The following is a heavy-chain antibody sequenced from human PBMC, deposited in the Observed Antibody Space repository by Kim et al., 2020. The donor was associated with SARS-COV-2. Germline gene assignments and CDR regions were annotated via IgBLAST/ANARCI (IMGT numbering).Heavy chain of an antibody. Sequence: ASVKVSCKASGYTFTNYDINWVRQATGQGLEWMGWMNPNSGNTGYAQKFQGRVTMTRSISISTAYMERSSLRSEDTAVYYCARGVTMVRGVISVGWFDPWGQGTLVTVSS. J-gene: IGHJ5*02. D-gene: IGHD3-10*01. CDR3: ARGVTMVRGVISVGWFDP. V-gene: IGHV1-8*01. CDR1: GYTFTNYD. CDR2: MNPNSGNT.